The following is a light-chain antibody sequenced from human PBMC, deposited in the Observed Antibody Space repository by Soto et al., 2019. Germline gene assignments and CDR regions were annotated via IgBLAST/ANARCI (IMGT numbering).Light chain of an antibody. V-gene: IGKV3D-20*02. CDR3: QQRSNWPPIT. CDR2: GTS. J-gene: IGKJ1*01. CDR1: QSVSSSS. Sequence: ETVLTQSPGTLSLSPGERATLSCRASQSVSSSSLAWYQQRPGQAPRLLIYGTSSRATGIPDRFSGGGSGTDFTLTIDNLEPEDFAIYYCQQRSNWPPITFGQGTKVDIK.